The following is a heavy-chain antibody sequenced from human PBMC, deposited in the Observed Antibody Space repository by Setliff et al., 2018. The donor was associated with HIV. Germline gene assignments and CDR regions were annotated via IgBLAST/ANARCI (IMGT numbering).Heavy chain of an antibody. CDR3: AKDVGGGSGHYPLYMDV. CDR1: GFTFSSYA. Sequence: PGGSLRLSCAASGFTFSSYAMHWVRQAPGKGLEWVAVISYDGSDNYYIDSVKGRFTISRDNSKNTLYLQMNSLRDEDTAVYYCAKDVGGGSGHYPLYMDVWGKGTTVTVSS. V-gene: IGHV3-30*10. D-gene: IGHD3-3*01. CDR2: ISYDGSDN. J-gene: IGHJ6*03.